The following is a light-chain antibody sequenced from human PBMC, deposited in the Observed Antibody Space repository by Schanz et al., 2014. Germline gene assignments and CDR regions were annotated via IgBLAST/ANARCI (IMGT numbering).Light chain of an antibody. CDR3: SSYTSSSTLRGV. J-gene: IGLJ3*02. CDR1: SSDVGSYNR. CDR2: EVT. V-gene: IGLV2-18*02. Sequence: QSALTQPPSVSGSPGQSVTISCTGTSSDVGSYNRVSWYQQPPGTAPKLMIYEVTNRPSGVPARFSGSKSGNTASLTISGLQAEDEADYYCSSYTSSSTLRGVFGGGTKLTVL.